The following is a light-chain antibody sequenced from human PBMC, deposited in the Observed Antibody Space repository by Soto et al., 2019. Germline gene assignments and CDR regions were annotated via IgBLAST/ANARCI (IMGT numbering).Light chain of an antibody. CDR1: QSVASN. Sequence: EIVMTQSPASLSVSPGDGATLSCRASQSVASNVAWYQQKPGQGPRLLIHGASTRAVGVPARFSGSGSGTDFPLTISSLQSEDLAVYYCQQYHNWPPQYTFGQGTKLQIK. V-gene: IGKV3-15*01. CDR3: QQYHNWPPQYT. CDR2: GAS. J-gene: IGKJ2*01.